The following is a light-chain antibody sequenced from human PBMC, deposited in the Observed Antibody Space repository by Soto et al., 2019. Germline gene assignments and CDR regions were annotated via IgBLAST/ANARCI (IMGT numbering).Light chain of an antibody. J-gene: IGKJ1*01. V-gene: IGKV3-15*01. CDR3: QQYNNWPQT. Sequence: ETVMTQSPATLSVSPGERATLSCSASQSVSSNLAWYQQKPGQAPRLLIYGASTRATGIPARFSGSGSGTEFTLTISSLQSEDFAVYYCQQYNNWPQTFGQGTKVEIK. CDR1: QSVSSN. CDR2: GAS.